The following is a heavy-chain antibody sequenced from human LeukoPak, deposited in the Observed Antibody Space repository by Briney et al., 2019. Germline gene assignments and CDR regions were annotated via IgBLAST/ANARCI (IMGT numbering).Heavy chain of an antibody. CDR1: GGSISSYY. CDR3: ARHSVDYFGSGSFPTPFDY. D-gene: IGHD3-10*01. Sequence: SETLSLTCTVSGGSISSYYWSWIRQPPAKGLEWIGWLHYSGSTNYNPSLKSRVTISVDTSKNQFSLKLSSVTAADTAVYYCARHSVDYFGSGSFPTPFDYWGQGTLVTVSS. V-gene: IGHV4-59*08. CDR2: LHYSGST. J-gene: IGHJ4*02.